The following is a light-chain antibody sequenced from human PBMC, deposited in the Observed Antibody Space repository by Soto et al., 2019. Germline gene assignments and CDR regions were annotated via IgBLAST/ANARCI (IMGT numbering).Light chain of an antibody. CDR3: QQTYATPIT. CDR1: QSISSY. J-gene: IGKJ5*01. V-gene: IGKV1-39*01. Sequence: DIQMTQSPSSLSASVVDRVTITCRAFQSISSYLNWYQQKPGKAPKLLIYGASTLQSGVPSRFSGSESGTDFTLTITSLQPEDCATYYCQQTYATPITFGQGTRLEI. CDR2: GAS.